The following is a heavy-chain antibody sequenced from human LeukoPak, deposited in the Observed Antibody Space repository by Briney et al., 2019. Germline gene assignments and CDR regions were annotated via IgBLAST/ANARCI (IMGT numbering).Heavy chain of an antibody. CDR3: AQDYDSIGYYYRAPTPVDY. Sequence: GGSLRLSCAVSGFTFSTYNMNWVRQAPGKGLEWVSSITSTSTYIYYADSVKGRFTISRDNANNSLYLQMNGLRVEDTAVYYCAQDYDSIGYYYRAPTPVDYWGQGTLVTVSS. CDR1: GFTFSTYN. CDR2: ITSTSTYI. J-gene: IGHJ4*02. D-gene: IGHD3-22*01. V-gene: IGHV3-21*01.